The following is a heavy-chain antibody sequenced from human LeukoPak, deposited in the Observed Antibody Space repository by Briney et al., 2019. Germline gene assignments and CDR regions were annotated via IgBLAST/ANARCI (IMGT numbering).Heavy chain of an antibody. Sequence: ASVKVSCKASGYTFTNYHINWVRQATGQGLEWMGWMNPNNGDSGYAQNFQGRVTITRDTSTSTSYMELRSLRSDDTAVYFCARTTSFTASGYDYWGQGTLVTVSS. V-gene: IGHV1-8*03. CDR3: ARTTSFTASGYDY. D-gene: IGHD6-25*01. CDR2: MNPNNGDS. CDR1: GYTFTNYH. J-gene: IGHJ4*02.